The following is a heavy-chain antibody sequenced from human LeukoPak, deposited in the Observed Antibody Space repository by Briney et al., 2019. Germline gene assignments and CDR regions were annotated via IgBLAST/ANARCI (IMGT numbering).Heavy chain of an antibody. D-gene: IGHD5-12*01. Sequence: TGGSLRLSCAASGFTFSSYAMSWVRHAPGKGLEWVSAISGSGGSTYSADSVKGRFTISRDNSKNTLYLQMNSLRAEDTAVYYCAKDVGDIVAKDNWFDPWGQGTLVTVSS. CDR3: AKDVGDIVAKDNWFDP. CDR2: ISGSGGST. CDR1: GFTFSSYA. J-gene: IGHJ5*02. V-gene: IGHV3-23*01.